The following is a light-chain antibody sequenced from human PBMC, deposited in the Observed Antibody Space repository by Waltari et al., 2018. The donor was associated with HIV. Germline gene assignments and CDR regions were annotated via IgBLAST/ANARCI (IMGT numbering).Light chain of an antibody. CDR2: EAS. V-gene: IGLV2-8*01. CDR1: SSDVGGYNY. CDR3: SSYAGSNNFGV. Sequence: QSALTQPPSASGSPGQSVTISCTGTSSDVGGYNYVSWYQQHPGKAPQLMIYEASTRPSGVPDRFSGSKSGNTASLTVSGLQAEDEADYYCSSYAGSNNFGVFGGGTKLTVL. J-gene: IGLJ2*01.